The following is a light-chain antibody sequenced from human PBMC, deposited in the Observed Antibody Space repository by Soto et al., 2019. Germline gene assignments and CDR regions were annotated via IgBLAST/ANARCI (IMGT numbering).Light chain of an antibody. CDR2: DAS. Sequence: EIVLTQSPAILSLSPGERATLSCRASQSVGTSLDWYQQKLVQAPRLLIYDASNRATGIPARFSGSGSGTDFTLTISSLEHDDFAVYYCQQRVIWLTFGGGTKVEL. J-gene: IGKJ4*01. CDR1: QSVGTS. CDR3: QQRVIWLT. V-gene: IGKV3-11*01.